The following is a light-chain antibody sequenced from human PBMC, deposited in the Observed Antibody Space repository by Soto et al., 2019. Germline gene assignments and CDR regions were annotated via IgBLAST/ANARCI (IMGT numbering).Light chain of an antibody. V-gene: IGKV1-39*01. CDR1: QSISSY. CDR2: AAF. Sequence: DIQMTQSPSSLSASVGDRVTITCRASQSISSYLNWYQQKPGKAPKLLIYAAFSLQSGVPSRFSGSGSGTDFTLTISRLQPEDFATYYCQQSYSTLWTFGQGTKVEIK. CDR3: QQSYSTLWT. J-gene: IGKJ1*01.